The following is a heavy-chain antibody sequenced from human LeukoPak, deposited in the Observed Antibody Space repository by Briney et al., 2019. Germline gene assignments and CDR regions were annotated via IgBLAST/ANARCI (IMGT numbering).Heavy chain of an antibody. CDR2: ISGSGGST. V-gene: IGHV3-23*01. Sequence: PGGSLRLSCAASGFTFSSYAMSWVRQAPGKGLEWVSAISGSGGSTYYADSVKGRFTISRDSSKNTLYLQMNSLRVEDTAVYYCAKDRGWFVRSSYDFWSGYRDDWFDPWGQGTLVTVSS. CDR3: AKDRGWFVRSSYDFWSGYRDDWFDP. J-gene: IGHJ5*02. D-gene: IGHD3-3*01. CDR1: GFTFSSYA.